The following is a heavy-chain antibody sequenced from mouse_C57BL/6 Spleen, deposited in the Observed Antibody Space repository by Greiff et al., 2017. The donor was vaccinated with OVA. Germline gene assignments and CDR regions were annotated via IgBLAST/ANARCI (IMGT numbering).Heavy chain of an antibody. V-gene: IGHV1-82*01. CDR3: ARDYYGRTYFDY. CDR2: IYPGDGDT. Sequence: VQLQQSGPELVKPGASVKISCKASGYAFSSSWMNWVKQRPGKGLEWIGRIYPGDGDTNYNGKFKGKATLTADKSSSTAYMQLSSLTSEDSAVYFCARDYYGRTYFDYWGQGTTLTVSS. D-gene: IGHD1-2*01. CDR1: GYAFSSSW. J-gene: IGHJ2*01.